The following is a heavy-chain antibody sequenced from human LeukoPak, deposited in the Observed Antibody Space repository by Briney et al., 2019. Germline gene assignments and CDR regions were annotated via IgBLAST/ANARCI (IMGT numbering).Heavy chain of an antibody. Sequence: PGGSLRLSCAASGFSFTNYWMSWVQQAPGKGLEWVANVKEDGTTKQYVDSVKGRFTISRDNAKNSLYLQMDSLRAEDTAVYYCVSQEVVPHWGQGTLVSVSS. CDR2: VKEDGTTK. CDR1: GFSFTNYW. V-gene: IGHV3-7*01. D-gene: IGHD2-15*01. J-gene: IGHJ4*02. CDR3: VSQEVVPH.